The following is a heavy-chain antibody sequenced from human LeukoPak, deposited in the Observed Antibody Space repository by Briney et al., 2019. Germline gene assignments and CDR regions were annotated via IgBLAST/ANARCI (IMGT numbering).Heavy chain of an antibody. CDR2: ITSDGSST. D-gene: IGHD3-10*01. CDR3: ARDGGDDAFDI. Sequence: SGGSLRLSCAASGFTFSSYWVHWVRQAPGKGLVWVSRITSDGSSTSYADSVKGRFTISRDNAKNTLYLQMNSLRAEDTAVYYCARDGGDDAFDIWGQGTMVTVSS. J-gene: IGHJ3*02. CDR1: GFTFSSYW. V-gene: IGHV3-74*01.